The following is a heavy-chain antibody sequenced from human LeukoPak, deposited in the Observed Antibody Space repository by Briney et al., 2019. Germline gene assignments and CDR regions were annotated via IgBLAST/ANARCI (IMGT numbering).Heavy chain of an antibody. Sequence: ASVKVSCKASRYAFTSYDINWVRQAPGQGLEWMGWMNPNSGNTGYAQKFQGRVTMTRNTSISTTYMELSSLRSEDTAVYYCARKNYGSNRWFDPWGQGTLVTVSS. D-gene: IGHD4/OR15-4a*01. J-gene: IGHJ5*02. V-gene: IGHV1-8*01. CDR3: ARKNYGSNRWFDP. CDR1: RYAFTSYD. CDR2: MNPNSGNT.